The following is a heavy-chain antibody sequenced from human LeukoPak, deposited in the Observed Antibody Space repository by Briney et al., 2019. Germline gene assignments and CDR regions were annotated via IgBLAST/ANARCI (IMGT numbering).Heavy chain of an antibody. V-gene: IGHV3-74*01. Sequence: GRSLRLSCAASGFTFSSYAMHWVRQAPGKGLVWVSRIDADGSSATYADSVKGRFTISRDNAKNTLYLQMNSLRAEDTAVYYCAREGGYDPFEYWGQGTLVTVSS. D-gene: IGHD5-12*01. CDR2: IDADGSSA. CDR1: GFTFSSYA. J-gene: IGHJ4*02. CDR3: AREGGYDPFEY.